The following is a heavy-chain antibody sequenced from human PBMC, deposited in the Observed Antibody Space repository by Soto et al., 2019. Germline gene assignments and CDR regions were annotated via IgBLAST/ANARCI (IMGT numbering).Heavy chain of an antibody. CDR2: IIPIFGTA. Sequence: QVQLVQSGAEVKKPGSSVKVSCKASGGTFSSYAISWVRQAPGQGLEWMGGIIPIFGTANYAQKSQGRVTITSDESTSTAYMELSSLRSEDTAVYYCARDGIGGGTAVGLGWFDPWGQGTLVTVSS. CDR3: ARDGIGGGTAVGLGWFDP. CDR1: GGTFSSYA. D-gene: IGHD1-1*01. V-gene: IGHV1-69*01. J-gene: IGHJ5*02.